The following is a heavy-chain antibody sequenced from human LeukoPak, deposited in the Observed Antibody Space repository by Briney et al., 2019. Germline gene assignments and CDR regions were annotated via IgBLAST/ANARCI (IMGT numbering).Heavy chain of an antibody. Sequence: ASVKVSCKASGYTFTSYGISWVRQAPGQGLEWMGWISAYNVNTNYAQKLQGRVTLPTDPSTSTAYMEMRSLRSADTALYYCARDDIVVVPAAKPYYYYGLDVWGQGTTVTVSS. J-gene: IGHJ6*02. V-gene: IGHV1-18*01. CDR3: ARDDIVVVPAAKPYYYYGLDV. CDR1: GYTFTSYG. CDR2: ISAYNVNT. D-gene: IGHD2-2*01.